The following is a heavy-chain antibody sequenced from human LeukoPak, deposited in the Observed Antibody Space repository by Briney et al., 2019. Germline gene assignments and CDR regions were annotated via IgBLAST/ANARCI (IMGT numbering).Heavy chain of an antibody. D-gene: IGHD6-13*01. CDR2: INHSGST. Sequence: PSETLSLTCAVYGGSFSGYYWSWIRQPPGKGLEWIGEINHSGSTNYNPSLKSRVTISEDTSKNQFSLKLSSVTAADTAVYYCARVKGSSSSRDWGQGTLVTVSS. J-gene: IGHJ4*02. V-gene: IGHV4-34*01. CDR3: ARVKGSSSSRD. CDR1: GGSFSGYY.